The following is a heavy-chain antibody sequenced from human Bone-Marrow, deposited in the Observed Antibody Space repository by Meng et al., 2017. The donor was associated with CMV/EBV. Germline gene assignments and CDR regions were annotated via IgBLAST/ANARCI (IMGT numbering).Heavy chain of an antibody. V-gene: IGHV3-74*01. J-gene: IGHJ4*02. Sequence: ETLSLTCAASGFTFSSYWMHWVRQVPGKGLVWVSRIHSDAYHADSVRGRFTISRDNAKNTLYLQMNSLRAEDTAVYYCVRGADGYGNIDSWGQGTLVTVSS. D-gene: IGHD5-24*01. CDR2: IHSDA. CDR1: GFTFSSYW. CDR3: VRGADGYGNIDS.